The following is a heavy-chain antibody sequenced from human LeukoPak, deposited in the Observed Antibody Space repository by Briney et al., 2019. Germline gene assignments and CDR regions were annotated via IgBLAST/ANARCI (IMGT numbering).Heavy chain of an antibody. CDR1: GDSFSSDSYY. V-gene: IGHV4-61*02. Sequence: SETLSLTCTVSGDSFSSDSYYWSWIRQPAGKGLEWIGRIYATGSTNYNPSLKSRVTISVDTSKNQFSLKLSSVTAADTAVYYCARGGLLNWFDPWGQGTLVTVSS. CDR2: IYATGST. CDR3: ARGGLLNWFDP. J-gene: IGHJ5*02. D-gene: IGHD1-26*01.